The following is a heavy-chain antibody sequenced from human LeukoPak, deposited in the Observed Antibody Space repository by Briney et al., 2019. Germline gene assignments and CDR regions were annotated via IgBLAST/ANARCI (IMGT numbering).Heavy chain of an antibody. V-gene: IGHV3-30*03. CDR3: VRGINGYDILTGFLDH. J-gene: IGHJ4*02. CDR1: GFLFKTYV. Sequence: GGPLRLPCAASGFLFKTYVILWTPQAPGRALEWVAVISEDGANKDYKDSVKGRFTISRDNSKNTVSLQMNSLRGDDTAVYHCVRGINGYDILTGFLDHWGRGVLVT. CDR2: ISEDGANK. D-gene: IGHD3-9*01.